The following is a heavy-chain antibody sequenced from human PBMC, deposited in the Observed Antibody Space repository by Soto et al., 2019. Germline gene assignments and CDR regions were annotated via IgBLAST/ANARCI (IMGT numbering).Heavy chain of an antibody. J-gene: IGHJ1*01. D-gene: IGHD3-22*01. V-gene: IGHV1-69*13. CDR1: GGTFSSYA. Sequence: ASVKVSCKASGGTFSSYAISWVRQAPGQGLEWMGGIIPIFGTANYAHKFQGRVTITADESTSTAYMELGSLRSEDTAVYYCARERDSSGYYVYFQHWGQGTTVTVSS. CDR2: IIPIFGTA. CDR3: ARERDSSGYYVYFQH.